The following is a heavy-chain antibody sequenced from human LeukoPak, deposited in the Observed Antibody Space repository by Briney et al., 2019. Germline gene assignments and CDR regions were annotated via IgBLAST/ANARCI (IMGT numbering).Heavy chain of an antibody. CDR2: IGASGDHI. CDR1: GFIFHNYA. D-gene: IGHD3-10*01. Sequence: GGSLRLSCEASGFIFHNYAMAWVRQAPGKGLEYVSSIGASGDHIYYGGSVKGRFTISRDNSKNTLFLQMNNLRAEDTALYYCATQSPDYSIGPSYGSFNIWGQGTKVTVSS. J-gene: IGHJ3*02. V-gene: IGHV3-23*01. CDR3: ATQSPDYSIGPSYGSFNI.